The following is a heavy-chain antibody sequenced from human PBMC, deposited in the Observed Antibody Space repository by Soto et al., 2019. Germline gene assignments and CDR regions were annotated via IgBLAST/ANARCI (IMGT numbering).Heavy chain of an antibody. CDR1: GFTFSNYA. D-gene: IGHD2-15*01. J-gene: IGHJ4*02. Sequence: EVQLLESGGGLVQPGGSLRLSCAASGFTFSNYAMSWVRQAPGKGLDWVSTISVPAGSTYYADSVKGRFTISRDNSKNTLYLQMHSHRAEDTATYYCAKRSLCPYCDGGSCYAPCNYWGQGTLITVSS. CDR2: ISVPAGST. CDR3: AKRSLCPYCDGGSCYAPCNY. V-gene: IGHV3-23*01.